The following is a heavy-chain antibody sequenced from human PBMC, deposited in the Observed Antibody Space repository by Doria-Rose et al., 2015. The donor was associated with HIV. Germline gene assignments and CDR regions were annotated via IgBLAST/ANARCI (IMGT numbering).Heavy chain of an antibody. CDR3: ARIKSSRWYHKYYFDF. CDR1: GVSLSSPGMG. Sequence: QITLKESGPVLVKPTETLTLTCTVSGVSLSSPGMGVSWIRQPPGKALEWLANIFSDDERSYKTSLKSRPTIYRGTSKSQVVLTMTDMDPVDTATYYCARIKSSRWYHKYYFDFWGQGTLVIVSA. CDR2: IFSDDER. J-gene: IGHJ4*02. V-gene: IGHV2-26*01. D-gene: IGHD6-13*01.